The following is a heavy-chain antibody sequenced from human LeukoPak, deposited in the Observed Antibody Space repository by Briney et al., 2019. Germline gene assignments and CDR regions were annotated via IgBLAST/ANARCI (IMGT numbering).Heavy chain of an antibody. J-gene: IGHJ4*02. CDR3: VGAHVAAY. Sequence: GGSLRLSCAASGFTCSNYWMHWGRQVPGKGLGVVSHLNPDGTDTYYADSVKGLFTVSRDNSRNTLYLQMNSLRAEDTAVYYCVGAHVAAYWGQGTLVTVSS. D-gene: IGHD3-10*01. CDR2: LNPDGTDT. V-gene: IGHV3-74*01. CDR1: GFTCSNYW.